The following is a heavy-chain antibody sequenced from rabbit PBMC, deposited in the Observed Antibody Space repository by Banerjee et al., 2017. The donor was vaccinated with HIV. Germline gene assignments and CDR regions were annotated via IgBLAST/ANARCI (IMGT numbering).Heavy chain of an antibody. V-gene: IGHV1S45*01. CDR3: ARDAGYAGSNL. CDR1: AFSFSNKYV. CDR2: THGSAGYT. Sequence: QEQLVESGGDLVKPEGSLTLTCTASAFSFSNKYVMCWVRQAPGKGLEWIACTHGSAGYTRYASWAKGRFTISRSSSTTVTLQMTSLTAADTATYFCARDAGYAGSNLWGQGTLVTVS. D-gene: IGHD4-2*01. J-gene: IGHJ4*01.